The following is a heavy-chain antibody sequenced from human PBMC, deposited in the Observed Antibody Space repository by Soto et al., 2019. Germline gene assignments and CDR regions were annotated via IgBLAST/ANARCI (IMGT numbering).Heavy chain of an antibody. J-gene: IGHJ4*02. D-gene: IGHD6-19*01. V-gene: IGHV1-3*01. CDR3: AKDAVAGTEYYFDY. CDR2: INAGNGDT. Sequence: GASVKVSCKASGYTYTGYYMHWVRQAPGQGLEWMGWINAGNGDTNYAQMFQGRVTITRDTSASTAYMDLSSLGSEDTAVYYCAKDAVAGTEYYFDYWGQGTLVTVSS. CDR1: GYTYTGYY.